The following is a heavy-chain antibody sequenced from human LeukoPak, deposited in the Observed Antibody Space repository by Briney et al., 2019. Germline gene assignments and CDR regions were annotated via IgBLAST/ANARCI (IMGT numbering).Heavy chain of an antibody. V-gene: IGHV3-66*01. CDR1: GFTFSSYS. CDR3: ARETGLYYFDY. Sequence: PGGSLRLSCAASGFTFSSYSMNWVRQAPGKGLEWVSVIYSGGSTYYADSVKGRFTISRDNSKNTLYLQMNSLRAEDTAVYYCARETGLYYFDYWGQGTLVTVSS. CDR2: IYSGGST. J-gene: IGHJ4*02.